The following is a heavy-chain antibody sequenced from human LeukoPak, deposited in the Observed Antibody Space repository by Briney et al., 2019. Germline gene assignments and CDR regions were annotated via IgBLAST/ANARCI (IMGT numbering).Heavy chain of an antibody. Sequence: GGSLRLSCAASGFTFNSYWMSWARQAPGKGLEWVANIKQDGSEKYYVDSVKGRFTISRDNAKNSLYLQMNSLRAEDTAVYYCARAGYTYGTFYYWGQGALVTVSS. CDR1: GFTFNSYW. CDR3: ARAGYTYGTFYY. J-gene: IGHJ4*02. CDR2: IKQDGSEK. D-gene: IGHD5-18*01. V-gene: IGHV3-7*01.